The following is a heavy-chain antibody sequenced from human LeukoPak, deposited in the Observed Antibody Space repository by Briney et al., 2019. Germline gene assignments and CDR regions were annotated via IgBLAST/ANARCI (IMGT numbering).Heavy chain of an antibody. J-gene: IGHJ4*02. CDR1: GFTFSSYA. CDR2: ISGSGGST. D-gene: IGHD3-10*01. V-gene: IGHV3-23*01. Sequence: PGGSLRLSCAASGFTFSSYAMSWVRQAPGKGLEWVSGISGSGGSTYYADSVKGRFTLSRDNSKNTLYLQVNSLRAEDTAVYYCAKDVANYGSGSYDYWGQGTLVTVSS. CDR3: AKDVANYGSGSYDY.